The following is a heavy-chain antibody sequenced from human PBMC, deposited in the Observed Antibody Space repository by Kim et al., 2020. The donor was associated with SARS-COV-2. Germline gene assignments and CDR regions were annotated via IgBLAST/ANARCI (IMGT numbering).Heavy chain of an antibody. D-gene: IGHD1-1*01. Sequence: GGSLRLSCAASGFTFSSYGMHWVRQAPGKGLEWVAVISYDGSNKYYADSVKGRFTISRDNSKNTLYLQMNSLRAEDTAVYYCAKDLGNEPRADYWGQGTLVTVSS. CDR3: AKDLGNEPRADY. CDR1: GFTFSSYG. J-gene: IGHJ4*02. V-gene: IGHV3-30*18. CDR2: ISYDGSNK.